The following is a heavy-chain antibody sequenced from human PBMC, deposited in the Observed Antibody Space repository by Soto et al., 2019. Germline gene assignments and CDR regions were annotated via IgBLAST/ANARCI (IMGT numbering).Heavy chain of an antibody. Sequence: QVQLQESGPGLVKPSQTLSLTCTVSGGSISSGGYYWSWIRQYPGKGLEWIGHIYNSESTYYNTSLMIRVTISVDTTKNQFSLRLTSVTAADTAVYYCAREDSSSSGGWFDPWGQGTLVPVSS. V-gene: IGHV4-31*03. CDR1: GGSISSGGYY. CDR3: AREDSSSSGGWFDP. CDR2: IYNSEST. J-gene: IGHJ5*02. D-gene: IGHD6-6*01.